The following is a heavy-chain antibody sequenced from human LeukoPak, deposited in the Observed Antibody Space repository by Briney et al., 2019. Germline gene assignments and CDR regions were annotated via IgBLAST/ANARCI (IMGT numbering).Heavy chain of an antibody. CDR2: INLDPNTI. CDR1: GFTFSNYR. D-gene: IGHD1/OR15-1a*01. Sequence: GGSLRLSCEASGFTFSNYRMHWVRQAPGKGLEWISYINLDPNTIYYADSVKGRFTISRDNAKQSLYLQMNSLRVEDTAIYYCARDVSVNKVTTPFDHWGQGTLVTIAS. J-gene: IGHJ4*02. CDR3: ARDVSVNKVTTPFDH. V-gene: IGHV3-48*04.